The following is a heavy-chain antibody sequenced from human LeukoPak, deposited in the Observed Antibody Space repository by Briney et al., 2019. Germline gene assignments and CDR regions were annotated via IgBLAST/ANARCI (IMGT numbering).Heavy chain of an antibody. D-gene: IGHD6-13*01. CDR3: AKGRIAAAGTRDWFDP. Sequence: PGRSLRLSCAASGFTFSSYGMHWVRQAPGKGLEWVSAISGSGGSTYYADSVKGRFTISRDNSKNTLYLQMNSLRAEDTAVYYCAKGRIAAAGTRDWFDPWGQGTLVTVSS. CDR1: GFTFSSYG. J-gene: IGHJ5*02. V-gene: IGHV3-23*01. CDR2: ISGSGGST.